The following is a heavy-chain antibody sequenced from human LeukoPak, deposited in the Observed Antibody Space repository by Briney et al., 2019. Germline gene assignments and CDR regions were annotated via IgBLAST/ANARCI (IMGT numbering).Heavy chain of an antibody. V-gene: IGHV4-59*01. CDR3: ARGPGFDY. CDR1: GGSISSYY. J-gene: IGHJ4*02. Sequence: SETLSLTCTVSGGSISSYYRSWIRQPPGKGLEWIGYIYYSGSTNYNPSLKSRVTISVDTSKNQFSLKLSSVTAADTAVYYCARGPGFDYWGQGTLVTVSS. CDR2: IYYSGST. D-gene: IGHD3-10*01.